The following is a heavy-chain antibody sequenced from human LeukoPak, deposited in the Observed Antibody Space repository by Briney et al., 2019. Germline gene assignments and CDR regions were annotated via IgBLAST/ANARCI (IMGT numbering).Heavy chain of an antibody. CDR3: ARAAFEYSSSSYFDY. J-gene: IGHJ4*02. Sequence: GRSLRLSCAVYGFSFDDYAMHWVRQAPGKGLEWVSGISWNGGDIGYADSVKGRFTISRDNAKNSLYLQMNSLRAEDTAVYYCARAAFEYSSSSYFDYWGQGTLVTVSS. V-gene: IGHV3-9*01. CDR1: GFSFDDYA. CDR2: ISWNGGDI. D-gene: IGHD6-6*01.